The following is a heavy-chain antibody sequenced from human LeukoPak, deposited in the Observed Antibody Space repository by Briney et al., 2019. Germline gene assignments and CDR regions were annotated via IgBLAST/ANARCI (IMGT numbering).Heavy chain of an antibody. CDR1: GFTFSSYG. J-gene: IGHJ3*02. D-gene: IGHD6-19*01. CDR2: IRYDGSNK. V-gene: IGHV3-30*02. Sequence: GGSLRLSCAASGFTFSSYGMHWVRQTPGKGLEWVAFIRYDGSNKYYADSVKGRFTISRDNSKNTLFLQMNSLRAEDTAVYYCAKDRSGWSDAFDIWGQGTMVTVSS. CDR3: AKDRSGWSDAFDI.